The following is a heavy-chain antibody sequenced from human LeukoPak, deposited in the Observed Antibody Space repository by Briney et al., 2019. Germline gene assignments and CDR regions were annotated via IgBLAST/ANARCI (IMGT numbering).Heavy chain of an antibody. J-gene: IGHJ4*02. Sequence: SETLSLTCTVSGGPISTYYWSWIRQPPGEGLEWIGYIYYSGSTNYNPSFKSRVTISVDTPKNQFSLKLSSVTAADTAVYYCARNGGSYSFDYWGQGTLVTVSS. D-gene: IGHD1-26*01. V-gene: IGHV4-59*01. CDR3: ARNGGSYSFDY. CDR2: IYYSGST. CDR1: GGPISTYY.